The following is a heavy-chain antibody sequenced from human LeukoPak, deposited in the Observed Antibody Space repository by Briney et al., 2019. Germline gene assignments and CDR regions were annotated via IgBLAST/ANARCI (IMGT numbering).Heavy chain of an antibody. D-gene: IGHD5-12*01. CDR1: GFTFSTYW. CDR3: VRKGYSGYERPFDY. V-gene: IGHV3-7*04. Sequence: PGGSLRLSCAASGFTFSTYWMSWVRQAPGKGLEWVANINQNGSEKYFVDSVKGRFTISRDNAKNSLFVQMNSLRAEDTAVYYCVRKGYSGYERPFDYWGQGTLVTVSS. J-gene: IGHJ4*02. CDR2: INQNGSEK.